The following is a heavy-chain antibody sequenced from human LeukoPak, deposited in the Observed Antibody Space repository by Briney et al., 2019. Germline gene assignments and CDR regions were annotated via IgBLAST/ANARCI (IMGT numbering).Heavy chain of an antibody. CDR1: GYTFTGYY. J-gene: IGHJ4*02. CDR3: EKFGY. V-gene: IGHV1-2*02. D-gene: IGHD3-10*01. Sequence: ASMKVSCKSSGYTFTGYYMHWMRQAPGQGLEWKGWINPNSGGTNYAQKFQGRVTMTRDTSINTDYTAVNKCATIAAAVSFSEKFGYWGQGTLVTVSS. CDR2: INPNSGGT.